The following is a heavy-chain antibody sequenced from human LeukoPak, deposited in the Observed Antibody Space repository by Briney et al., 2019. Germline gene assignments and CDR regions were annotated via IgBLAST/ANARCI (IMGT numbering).Heavy chain of an antibody. V-gene: IGHV4-4*09. D-gene: IGHD3-22*01. J-gene: IGHJ6*03. CDR2: IHTTGGT. CDR3: ARRRDETATAAGYYHMDV. Sequence: SETLSLTCTVSGGSISDYYWGWIRQPPGKGLEWIAYIHTTGGTNYNPSLKSRVTVSADTSKNQFSLKLSSVTAADTAVYYCARRRDETATAAGYYHMDVWGKGTTVTVSS. CDR1: GGSISDYY.